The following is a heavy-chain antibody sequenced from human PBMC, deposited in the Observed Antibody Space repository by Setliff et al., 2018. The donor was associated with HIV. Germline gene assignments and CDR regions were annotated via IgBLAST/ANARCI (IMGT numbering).Heavy chain of an antibody. CDR3: AKDGSGWSQH. CDR1: GFTFNTYW. CDR2: IKQDGSEK. D-gene: IGHD6-19*01. Sequence: GGSLRLSCAASGFTFNTYWMTWVRQAPGKGLEWVANIKQDGSEKYYADSVEGRFTISRDNAKNTLYLQMNSLRGDDTAVYYCAKDGSGWSQHWGQGTQVTVS. V-gene: IGHV3-7*01. J-gene: IGHJ1*01.